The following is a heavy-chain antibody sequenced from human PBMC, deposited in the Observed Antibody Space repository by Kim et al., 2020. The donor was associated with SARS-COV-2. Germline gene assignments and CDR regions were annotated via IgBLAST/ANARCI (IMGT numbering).Heavy chain of an antibody. V-gene: IGHV3-33*01. J-gene: IGHJ6*02. CDR1: GFTFSSYG. D-gene: IGHD3-9*01. Sequence: GGSLRLSCAASGFTFSSYGMHWVRQAPGKGLEWVAVIWYDGSNKYYAYSVKGRFTISRDNSKNTLYLQMNSLRAEDTAVYYCARDAKYYDILTGYYPPYYYYGMDVWGQGTTVTVSS. CDR2: IWYDGSNK. CDR3: ARDAKYYDILTGYYPPYYYYGMDV.